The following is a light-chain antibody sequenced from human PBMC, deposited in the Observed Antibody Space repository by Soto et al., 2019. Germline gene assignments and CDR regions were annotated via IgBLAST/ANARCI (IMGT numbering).Light chain of an antibody. CDR2: GTD. Sequence: QSVLTQPPSASGTPGQRVTISCSGSSSSIGSNTVNWYQQLPGTAPKLLIYGTDQRPSGLPDRFSGSKSGTSASLAISGLQSEDEADYYCTAWDDSLHGWVFGGGTQLTVL. V-gene: IGLV1-44*01. J-gene: IGLJ3*02. CDR1: SSSIGSNT. CDR3: TAWDDSLHGWV.